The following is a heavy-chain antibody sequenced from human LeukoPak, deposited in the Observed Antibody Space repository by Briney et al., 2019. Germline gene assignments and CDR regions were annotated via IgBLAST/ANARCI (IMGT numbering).Heavy chain of an antibody. J-gene: IGHJ5*02. CDR2: IYYSGAT. CDR1: GGSISSSSYY. CDR3: ARYGIAVGWFDP. V-gene: IGHV4-39*01. D-gene: IGHD2-21*01. Sequence: PSETLSLTCTVSGGSISSSSYYWGWIRQPPGKGLEWIGSIYYSGATHYNPSLKSRVTISVDTSKNQFSLKLSSVTAADTAVYYCARYGIAVGWFDPWGQGTLVTVSS.